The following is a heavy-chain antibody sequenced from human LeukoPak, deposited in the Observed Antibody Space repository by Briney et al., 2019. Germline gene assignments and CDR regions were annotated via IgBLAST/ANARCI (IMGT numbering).Heavy chain of an antibody. J-gene: IGHJ6*02. V-gene: IGHV1-18*01. CDR3: ATFDCSSTSCYSYYYYGMDV. Sequence: ASVKVSCTASGYTFTSYGISWVRQAPGQGLEWMGWISAYNGNTNYAQKLQGRVTMTTDTSTSTAYMELRSLRSDDTAVYYCATFDCSSTSCYSYYYYGMDVWGQGTTVTVSS. CDR2: ISAYNGNT. D-gene: IGHD2-2*02. CDR1: GYTFTSYG.